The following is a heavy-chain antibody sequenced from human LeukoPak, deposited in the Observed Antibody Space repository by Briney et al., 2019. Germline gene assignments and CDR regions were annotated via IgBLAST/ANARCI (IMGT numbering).Heavy chain of an antibody. Sequence: PGGSLRLSCAASGFTFSSYEMNWVRQAPGKGLEWVAYSSGSGNTIYYADSVKGRFTISRDNAKNSLYLQMNNLRAEDTAMFYCATSMAQDVDAFHIWGQGTMVTVSS. V-gene: IGHV3-48*03. CDR2: SSGSGNTI. D-gene: IGHD2-21*01. J-gene: IGHJ3*02. CDR1: GFTFSSYE. CDR3: ATSMAQDVDAFHI.